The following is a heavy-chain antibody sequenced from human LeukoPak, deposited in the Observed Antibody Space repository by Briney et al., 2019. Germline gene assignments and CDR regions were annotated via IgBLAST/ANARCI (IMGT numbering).Heavy chain of an antibody. J-gene: IGHJ5*02. D-gene: IGHD6-6*01. CDR3: ARLQRRSIAARPGRLYNWFDP. CDR1: GGSISSYY. V-gene: IGHV4-4*09. CDR2: IYTSGST. Sequence: SENLSLTCTVSGGSISSYYWSWIRQPPGKGLEWIGYIYTSGSTNYNPSLKSRVTISVDTSKNQFSLKLSSVTAADTAVYYCARLQRRSIAARPGRLYNWFDPWGQGTLVTVSS.